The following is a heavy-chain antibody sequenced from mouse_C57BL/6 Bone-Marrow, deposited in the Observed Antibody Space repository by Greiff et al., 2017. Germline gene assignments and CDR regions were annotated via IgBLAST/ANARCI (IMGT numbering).Heavy chain of an antibody. V-gene: IGHV5-6*02. CDR1: GFTFSSYG. J-gene: IGHJ3*01. D-gene: IGHD1-1*01. CDR3: ARQTEGLLLFY. Sequence: EVKLVESGGDLVKPGGSLKLSCAASGFTFSSYGMSWVRQTPDKRLEWVATISSGGSYTYYPDSVKGRFTISRDNAKNTLYLQMSSLKSEDTAMYYCARQTEGLLLFYWGQGTLVTVSA. CDR2: ISSGGSYT.